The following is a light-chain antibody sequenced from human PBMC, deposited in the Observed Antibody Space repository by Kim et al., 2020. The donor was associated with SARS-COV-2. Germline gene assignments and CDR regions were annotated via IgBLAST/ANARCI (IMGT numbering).Light chain of an antibody. CDR2: RDA. CDR1: GDKY. Sequence: GDKYASWYQQRPGRSPVLVIFRDAKRPSGIPERFSGSNSGNTATLTISGTQAMDEADYFCQAWDSTTVVFGGGTQLTVL. V-gene: IGLV3-1*01. CDR3: QAWDSTTVV. J-gene: IGLJ3*02.